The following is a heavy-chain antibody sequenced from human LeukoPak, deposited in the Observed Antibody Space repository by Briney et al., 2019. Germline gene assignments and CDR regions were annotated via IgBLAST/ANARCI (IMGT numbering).Heavy chain of an antibody. Sequence: GESLKISCKGSGYSFTSYWIGWVRPMPGKGLEWMGIIYPGDSDTRYSPSFQGQVTISADKSISTAYLQWSSLKASDTAMYYCARHRRIAVAGNYYYYMDVWGKGTTVTISS. V-gene: IGHV5-51*01. D-gene: IGHD6-19*01. CDR2: IYPGDSDT. J-gene: IGHJ6*03. CDR1: GYSFTSYW. CDR3: ARHRRIAVAGNYYYYMDV.